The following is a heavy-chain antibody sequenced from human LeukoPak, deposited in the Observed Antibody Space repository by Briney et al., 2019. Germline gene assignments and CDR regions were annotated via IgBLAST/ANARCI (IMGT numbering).Heavy chain of an antibody. CDR1: GGSISSYY. J-gene: IGHJ5*02. CDR2: IYYSGST. V-gene: IGHV4-59*01. CDR3: ARGANWFDP. Sequence: PSETLSLTCTVSGGSISSYYWSWIRQPPGKGLEWIGYIYYSGSTNYNPSLKSRVTISVDTSKNQFSLKLSSVTAADTAVYYCARGANWFDPWGQGTLVTVSS.